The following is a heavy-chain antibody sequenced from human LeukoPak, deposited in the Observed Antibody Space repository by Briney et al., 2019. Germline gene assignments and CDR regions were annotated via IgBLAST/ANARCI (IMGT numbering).Heavy chain of an antibody. Sequence: QPGGSLRLSCAASGFTFSSYWMHWVRQAPGKGLVWVSRINTDGSSTSYADSVKGRFTISRDNAKNTLYLQMNSLRAEDTAVYYCARGCSSTSCRDYWGQGTLVTVSS. CDR3: ARGCSSTSCRDY. CDR1: GFTFSSYW. CDR2: INTDGSST. D-gene: IGHD2-2*01. V-gene: IGHV3-74*01. J-gene: IGHJ4*02.